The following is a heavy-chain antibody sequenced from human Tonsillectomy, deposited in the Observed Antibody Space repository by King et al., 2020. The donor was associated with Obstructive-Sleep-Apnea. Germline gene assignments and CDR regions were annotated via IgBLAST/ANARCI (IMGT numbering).Heavy chain of an antibody. CDR1: GFTFSSYS. V-gene: IGHV3-48*04. Sequence: VQLVESGGGLVQPGGSLRLSCASSGFTFSSYSMNWVRQAPGKGLEWVSYISSRSSTIYYADSVKVRFTISRDNAKNSLYLQMNSLRAVDTALYYCATCITIFGGEYYFDYWGQGTLVTVSS. CDR2: ISSRSSTI. D-gene: IGHD3-3*01. J-gene: IGHJ4*02. CDR3: ATCITIFGGEYYFDY.